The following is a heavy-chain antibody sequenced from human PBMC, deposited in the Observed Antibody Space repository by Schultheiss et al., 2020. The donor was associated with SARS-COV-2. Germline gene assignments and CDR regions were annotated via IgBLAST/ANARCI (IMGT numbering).Heavy chain of an antibody. Sequence: SQTLSLTCAVYGGSFSGYYWSWIRQPPGKGLEWIGYIYYSGSTNYNPSLKSRVTISVDTSKNQFSLKLSSVTAADTAVYYCATSGGMGYCSGGSCYSSWPTYNFDNWGRGTLVTVSS. V-gene: IGHV4-59*12. CDR2: IYYSGST. CDR1: GGSFSGYY. CDR3: ATSGGMGYCSGGSCYSSWPTYNFDN. D-gene: IGHD2-15*01. J-gene: IGHJ4*02.